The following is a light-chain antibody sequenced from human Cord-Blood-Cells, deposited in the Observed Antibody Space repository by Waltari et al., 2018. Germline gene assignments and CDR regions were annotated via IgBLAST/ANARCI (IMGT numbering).Light chain of an antibody. Sequence: DLQMNHSPSTPSASVGDRVTITCRASQSISSWLAWYQQKPGKAPKLLIYDASSLESGVPSRFSGSGSGTEVTLTIISLQPDDFATYYCQQYNSYSPWTFGQGTKGQIK. J-gene: IGKJ1*01. CDR3: QQYNSYSPWT. CDR1: QSISSW. CDR2: DAS. V-gene: IGKV1-5*01.